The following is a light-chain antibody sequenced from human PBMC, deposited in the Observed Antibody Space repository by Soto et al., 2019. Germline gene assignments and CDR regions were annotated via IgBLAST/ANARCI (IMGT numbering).Light chain of an antibody. J-gene: IGKJ1*01. CDR2: AAS. V-gene: IGKV1-39*01. CDR1: QSISSY. Sequence: DIQMTQSPSSLSSSVGDIVTITCRASQSISSYLNWYQQKPGKAPKLLIYAASSLQSGVPSRFSGSGSGTDFTLTISSLQPEDFATYYCQQSYSTPPGTFGQGTKVDI. CDR3: QQSYSTPPGT.